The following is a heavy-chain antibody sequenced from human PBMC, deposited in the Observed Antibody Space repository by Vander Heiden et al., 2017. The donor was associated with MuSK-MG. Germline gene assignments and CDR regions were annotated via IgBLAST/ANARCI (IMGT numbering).Heavy chain of an antibody. Sequence: QVQLVESGGGVVQPGGSLRLSCAASGFTFSSYGMHWVRQAPGKGLEWVAFIRHDGSNKYYADSVKGRFTTSRDNSKNTLYLQMNSLRAEDTAVYYCATVVVPALQGDYWGQGTLVTVSS. J-gene: IGHJ4*02. V-gene: IGHV3-30*02. CDR1: GFTFSSYG. CDR3: ATVVVPALQGDY. CDR2: IRHDGSNK. D-gene: IGHD2-2*01.